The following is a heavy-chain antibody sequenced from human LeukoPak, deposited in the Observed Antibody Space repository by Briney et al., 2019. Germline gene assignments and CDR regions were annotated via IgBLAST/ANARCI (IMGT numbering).Heavy chain of an antibody. Sequence: PSETLSLTCAVYGGSFSGCYWSWIRQPPGKGLEWIGEINHSGSTNYNPSLKSRVTISVDTSKNQFSLKLSSVTAADTAVYYCARPMVRGVIITLNNWFDPWGQGTLVTVSS. J-gene: IGHJ5*02. CDR2: INHSGST. D-gene: IGHD3-10*01. CDR1: GGSFSGCY. V-gene: IGHV4-34*01. CDR3: ARPMVRGVIITLNNWFDP.